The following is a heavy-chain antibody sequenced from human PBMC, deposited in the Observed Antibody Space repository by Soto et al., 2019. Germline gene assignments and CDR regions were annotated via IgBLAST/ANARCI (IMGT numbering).Heavy chain of an antibody. V-gene: IGHV4-39*01. Sequence: SETLSLTCTVSGGSISSSSYYWGWIRQPPGKGLERIGSIYYSGSTYYNPSLKSRVTISVDTSKNQFSMKLSSVTAADTAVYYCARVFGFGGMDVWGQGTTVTVSS. J-gene: IGHJ6*02. CDR3: ARVFGFGGMDV. D-gene: IGHD3-10*01. CDR1: GGSISSSSYY. CDR2: IYYSGST.